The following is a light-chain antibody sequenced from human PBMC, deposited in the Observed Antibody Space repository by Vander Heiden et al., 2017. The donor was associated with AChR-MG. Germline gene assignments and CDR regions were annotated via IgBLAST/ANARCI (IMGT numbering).Light chain of an antibody. CDR1: QSISSSY. V-gene: IGKV3-20*01. CDR2: CSS. CDR3: HQYSSSPPYT. Sequence: EIVLTQSPGTLSLSPGERATLSCRASQSISSSYLAWYQQKPGQAPRLLIFCSSSRATCIPDRVSCSGSGTDFTFTISRLEPEDFSVYYCHQYSSSPPYTFGQGTKLEIK. J-gene: IGKJ2*01.